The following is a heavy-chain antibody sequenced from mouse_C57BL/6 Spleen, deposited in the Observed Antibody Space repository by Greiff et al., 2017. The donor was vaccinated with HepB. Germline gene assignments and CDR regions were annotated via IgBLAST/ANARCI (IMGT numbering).Heavy chain of an antibody. J-gene: IGHJ2*01. V-gene: IGHV1-74*01. CDR2: IHPSDSDT. CDR1: GYTFTSYW. Sequence: QVQLQQPGAELVKPGASVMVSCKASGYTFTSYWMHWVKQRPGQGLEWIGSIHPSDSDTNYNQKFKGKATLTVDKSSSTAYMQLSSLTSEDSAVYNYAKDSYNDSNYRKYKNWGQGTPIAISS. D-gene: IGHD2-5*01. CDR3: AKDSYNDSNYRKYKN.